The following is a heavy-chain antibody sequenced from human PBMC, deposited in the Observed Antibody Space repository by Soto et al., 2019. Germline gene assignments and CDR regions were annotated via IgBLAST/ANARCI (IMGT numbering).Heavy chain of an antibody. V-gene: IGHV6-1*01. D-gene: IGHD6-13*01. CDR1: GDSVSSNSAA. Sequence: LQTLSLTCAISGDSVSSNSAAWNWIRQSPSRGLEWLGRTYYRSKWYNDYAVSVKSRITINPDTSKNQFSLQLNSVTPEDTAVYYCARASSSSWYDNYYYGMDVWGQGTTVTVSS. CDR3: ARASSSSWYDNYYYGMDV. J-gene: IGHJ6*02. CDR2: TYYRSKWYN.